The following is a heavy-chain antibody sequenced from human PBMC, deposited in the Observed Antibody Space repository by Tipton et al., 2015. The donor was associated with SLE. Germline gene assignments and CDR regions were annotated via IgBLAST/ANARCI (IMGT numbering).Heavy chain of an antibody. CDR1: GGSISSGSLY. CDR3: ARVWLNNAFDI. V-gene: IGHV4-61*02. J-gene: IGHJ3*02. D-gene: IGHD2/OR15-2a*01. Sequence: TLSLTCTVSGGSISSGSLYWTWIRQPAGKGLEWIGRIYTSGATDDNPSLKSRVTMSVDMSKNQIFLKMTSVTAADSAVYFCARVWLNNAFDIWGQGTRVTVSS. CDR2: IYTSGAT.